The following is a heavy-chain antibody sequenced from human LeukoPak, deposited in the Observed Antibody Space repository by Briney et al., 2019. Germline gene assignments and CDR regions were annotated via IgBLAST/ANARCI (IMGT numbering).Heavy chain of an antibody. CDR3: ARDEGRNWNDKIDY. D-gene: IGHD1-1*01. V-gene: IGHV3-30-3*01. J-gene: IGHJ4*02. CDR1: GFTFSSYA. CDR2: ISYDGSNK. Sequence: GGSLRLSCAASGFTFSSYAMHWVRQAPGKGLEWVAVISYDGSNKYYADSVKGRFTISGDNSKNTLYLQMNSLRAEDTAVYYCARDEGRNWNDKIDYWGQGTLVTVSS.